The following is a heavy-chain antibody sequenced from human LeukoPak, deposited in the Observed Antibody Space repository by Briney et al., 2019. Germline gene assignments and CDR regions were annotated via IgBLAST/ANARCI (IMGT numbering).Heavy chain of an antibody. CDR3: ARGRQDVNMILVVMAGVSYYLDV. CDR2: MSPSGSS. Sequence: SETLSLTCAAYGGSFSDYYWTWIRQTPGKGLEWIGDMSPSGSSNYNPSLKSRVTISVDTSKNQFSLKLRSVTAADTAVYYCARGRQDVNMILVVMAGVSYYLDVWSKGTTVTVS. D-gene: IGHD3-22*01. CDR1: GGSFSDYY. V-gene: IGHV4-34*01. J-gene: IGHJ6*03.